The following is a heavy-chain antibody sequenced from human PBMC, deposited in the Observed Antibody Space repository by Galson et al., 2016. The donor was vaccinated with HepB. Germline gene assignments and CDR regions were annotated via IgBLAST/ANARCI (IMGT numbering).Heavy chain of an antibody. CDR1: EFALRSYA. Sequence: SLRLSCAASEFALRSYAMYWVRQAPGKGLEFVSGISGSGSRTHYADSVKGRFTISRDNSKNTLYLQMNSLRAEDTAVYYCARTYDILTGYYPAFDYWGQGTLVTVSS. J-gene: IGHJ4*02. CDR2: ISGSGSRT. CDR3: ARTYDILTGYYPAFDY. D-gene: IGHD3-9*01. V-gene: IGHV3-23*01.